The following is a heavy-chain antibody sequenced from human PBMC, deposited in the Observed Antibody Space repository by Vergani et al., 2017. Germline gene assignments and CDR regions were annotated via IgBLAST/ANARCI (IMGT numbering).Heavy chain of an antibody. J-gene: IGHJ4*02. Sequence: QVQLVQSGAEVKKPGSSVKVSCKASGYTFTAYYIHWVRQAPEQGLEWVGVISPDGFSTFYAQKFQGRVTITRDTSTSTVYVGVTSLRSDDTAVYYCAREPPLTVFFDYWGQGTLVTVSS. D-gene: IGHD2-21*02. CDR2: ISPDGFST. V-gene: IGHV1-46*03. CDR1: GYTFTAYY. CDR3: AREPPLTVFFDY.